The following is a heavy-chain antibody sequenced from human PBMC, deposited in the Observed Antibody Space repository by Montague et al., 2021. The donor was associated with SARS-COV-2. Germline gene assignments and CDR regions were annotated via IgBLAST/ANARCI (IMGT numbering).Heavy chain of an antibody. CDR1: GASVSDTDYY. Sequence: SETLSLTCAVSGASVSDTDYYWGWVRRPPGKGLEWLGTTVHSGNSFSNPSLKSRLSISVHASMNEVSLSLASVTAADTAIYYCVRGPLPRGGFDKWGQGALVTVSS. V-gene: IGHV4-39*01. CDR3: VRGPLPRGGFDK. CDR2: TVHSGNS. D-gene: IGHD3-10*01. J-gene: IGHJ4*02.